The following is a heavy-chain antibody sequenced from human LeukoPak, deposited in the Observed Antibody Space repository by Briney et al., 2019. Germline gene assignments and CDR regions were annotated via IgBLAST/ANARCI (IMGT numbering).Heavy chain of an antibody. J-gene: IGHJ6*03. D-gene: IGHD3-10*01. Sequence: GASVKVSCKASGYTFTSYGISWVRQAPGQGLEWMGWISAYNGNTNYAQKLQGRVTMTTDTSTSTAYTELRSLRSDDTAVYYCARGSPITMVRGVILHYMDVWGKGTTVTVSS. CDR1: GYTFTSYG. V-gene: IGHV1-18*01. CDR3: ARGSPITMVRGVILHYMDV. CDR2: ISAYNGNT.